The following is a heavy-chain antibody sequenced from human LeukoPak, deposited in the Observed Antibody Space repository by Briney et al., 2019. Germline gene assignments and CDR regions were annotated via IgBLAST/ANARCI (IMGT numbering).Heavy chain of an antibody. V-gene: IGHV4-34*01. Sequence: SETLSLTCTVFDGSLSGSFWTWIRQPPGKGLERIAEITHSGGTNYNPSLKSRLTISVDTSKNQFSMKLSSVTAADTAVYFCATTSRGDSDSSGYYSYWGQGTLVTVSS. CDR2: ITHSGGT. CDR1: DGSLSGSF. D-gene: IGHD3-22*01. CDR3: ATTSRGDSDSSGYYSY. J-gene: IGHJ4*02.